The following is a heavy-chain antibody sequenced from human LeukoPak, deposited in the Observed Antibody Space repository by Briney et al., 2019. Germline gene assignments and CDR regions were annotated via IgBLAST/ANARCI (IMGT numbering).Heavy chain of an antibody. V-gene: IGHV3-48*03. Sequence: GGSLRLSCVASGFTFSSYEMNWVHQAPGKGLEWISYISSSGSTIYYADSVKGRFTISRDNAKNSLYLQMNSLRAEDTAVYYCARSPPQWLVYYYYYMDVWGKGTTVTISS. CDR3: ARSPPQWLVYYYYYMDV. D-gene: IGHD6-19*01. CDR1: GFTFSSYE. J-gene: IGHJ6*03. CDR2: ISSSGSTI.